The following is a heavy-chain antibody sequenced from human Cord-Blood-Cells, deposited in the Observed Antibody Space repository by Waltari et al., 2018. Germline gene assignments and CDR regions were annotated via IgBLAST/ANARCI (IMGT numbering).Heavy chain of an antibody. CDR1: GFTFSSYA. D-gene: IGHD1-1*01. CDR2: ISYDGSNK. J-gene: IGHJ4*02. Sequence: QVQLVESGGGVVQPGRSLRLSCAASGFTFSSYAMHWVRQAPGKGLEWVAGISYDGSNKYYADSVKGRFTISRDNSKNTLYLQMNSLRAEDTAVYYCARLGTGFDYWGQGTLVTVSS. CDR3: ARLGTGFDY. V-gene: IGHV3-30-3*01.